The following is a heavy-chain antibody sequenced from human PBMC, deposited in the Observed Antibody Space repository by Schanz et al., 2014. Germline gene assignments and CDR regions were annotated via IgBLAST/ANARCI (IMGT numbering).Heavy chain of an antibody. CDR1: GFTFSSYA. J-gene: IGHJ4*02. CDR2: VRNKNNRYTT. Sequence: EVQLLESGGGLVQPGGSLRLSCAASGFTFSSYAMSWVRQAPGKRLEWVGRVRNKNNRYTTEYAASVKGRFTISRDDSKNSLYLQMNSLKTEDTAMYYCARRSSCRRIGCPFDSWGQGTLVTVSS. CDR3: ARRSSCRRIGCPFDS. V-gene: IGHV3-72*01. D-gene: IGHD2-15*01.